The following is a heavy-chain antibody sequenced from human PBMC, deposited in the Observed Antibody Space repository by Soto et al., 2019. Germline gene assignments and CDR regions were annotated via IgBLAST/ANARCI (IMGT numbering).Heavy chain of an antibody. CDR1: GFTFSSYG. D-gene: IGHD3-3*01. Sequence: QVQLVESGGGVVQPGRSLRLSCAASGFTFSSYGMHWVRQAPGKGLEWVAVISYDGSNKYYADSVKGRFTISRDNSKNTLYLQMNSLRAEDTAVYYCAKELEWLLGWFDPWGQGTLATVSS. V-gene: IGHV3-30*18. CDR3: AKELEWLLGWFDP. CDR2: ISYDGSNK. J-gene: IGHJ5*02.